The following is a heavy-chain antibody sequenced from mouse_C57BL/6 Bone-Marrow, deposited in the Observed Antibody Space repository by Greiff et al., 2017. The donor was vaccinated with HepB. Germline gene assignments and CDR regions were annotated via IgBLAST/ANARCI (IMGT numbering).Heavy chain of an antibody. CDR1: GFNFKDDY. CDR3: TTGVYYGSSYYDY. V-gene: IGHV14-4*01. Sequence: EVLLQQSGAELVRPGASVKLSCTASGFNFKDDYMHWVKQRPEQGLEWIGWIDPENGDTEYASKFQGKVTITADTSSNTAYLQLSSLTSEDTAVYYCTTGVYYGSSYYDYWGQGTTLTVSS. D-gene: IGHD1-1*01. J-gene: IGHJ2*01. CDR2: IDPENGDT.